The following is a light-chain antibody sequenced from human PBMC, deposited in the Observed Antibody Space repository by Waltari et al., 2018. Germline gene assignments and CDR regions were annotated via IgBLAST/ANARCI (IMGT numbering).Light chain of an antibody. J-gene: IGKJ1*01. V-gene: IGKV3-20*01. CDR1: QSVSRA. CDR2: GAS. CDR3: QHYVRLPAT. Sequence: EIVLTQSPGTLSLSPGERAPLSCWASQSVSRALVWYQQKPGQAPRLLIDGASTRAPGIPDRFSGSGSGTDFSLTINRLEPEDFAVYYCQHYVRLPATFGQRTKVEI.